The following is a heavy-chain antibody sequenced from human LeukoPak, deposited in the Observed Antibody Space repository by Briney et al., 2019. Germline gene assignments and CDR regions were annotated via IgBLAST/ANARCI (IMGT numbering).Heavy chain of an antibody. CDR2: LSYSGNT. CDR1: GGSIRNSRYY. J-gene: IGHJ5*02. Sequence: SETLSLTCSVSGGSIRNSRYYWGWIRQPPGKGLEWIGSLSYSGNTYYNPYLRSRVTMSVDTSKNQFSLKLSSVTAADTALYYCATHFMVRGVRSWFDPWGQGTLVTVSS. CDR3: ATHFMVRGVRSWFDP. V-gene: IGHV4-39*01. D-gene: IGHD3-10*01.